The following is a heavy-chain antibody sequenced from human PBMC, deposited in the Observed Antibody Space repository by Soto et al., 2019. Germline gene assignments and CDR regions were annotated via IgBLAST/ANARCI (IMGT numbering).Heavy chain of an antibody. CDR3: ARARGGDSGDYASLFDR. CDR2: IHDSGNT. CDR1: GGSVIIGDYL. Sequence: PSETLSLTCTVFGGSVIIGDYLWSWIRQRPGKGLEWIGYIHDSGNTYYNPSLKSRVTISLDTSKNQFSLKVTSMTAADTAVYFCARARGGDSGDYASLFDRWGQGNLVTVSS. J-gene: IGHJ5*02. V-gene: IGHV4-30-4*01. D-gene: IGHD4-17*01.